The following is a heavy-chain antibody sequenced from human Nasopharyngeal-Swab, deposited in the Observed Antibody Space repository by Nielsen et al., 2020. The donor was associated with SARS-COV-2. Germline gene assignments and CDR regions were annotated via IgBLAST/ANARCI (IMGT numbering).Heavy chain of an antibody. V-gene: IGHV1-58*01. CDR3: AATVAGMGSYGD. CDR2: IDVGSGNT. D-gene: IGHD6-19*01. J-gene: IGHJ4*02. Sequence: WVRQAPGQRLEWIGWIDVGSGNTNYAQKFQERATITRDMSTSTAYMELSSLRSEDTAVYYCAATVAGMGSYGDWGQGTLVTVSS.